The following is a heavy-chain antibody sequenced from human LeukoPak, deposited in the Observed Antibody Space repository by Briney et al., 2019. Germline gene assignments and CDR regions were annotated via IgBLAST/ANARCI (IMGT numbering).Heavy chain of an antibody. Sequence: GRSLGLSCAASGFTFSNYAMHWVRQAPGKGLEWVALISNDGYRKYYDDSVKGRLTISRDNSKDRLYLQMNSLRTEDTAVYHCVKTRMDGTYNFDYWGQGTLVTVSS. D-gene: IGHD5-24*01. CDR1: GFTFSNYA. CDR3: VKTRMDGTYNFDY. V-gene: IGHV3-30*19. J-gene: IGHJ4*02. CDR2: ISNDGYRK.